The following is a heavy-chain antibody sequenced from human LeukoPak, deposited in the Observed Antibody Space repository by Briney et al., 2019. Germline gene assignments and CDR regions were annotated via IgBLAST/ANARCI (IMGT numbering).Heavy chain of an antibody. CDR3: ARKEVAAPYYFDY. Sequence: SETLSLTCTVSGGSISSSSYYWGWIRQPPGKGLEWIGSIYFTGSTYYNPSLKSRVTISVGTSKKQFSLKLSSVTAADTAVYYCARKEVAAPYYFDYWGQGTLVTVSS. D-gene: IGHD1-26*01. V-gene: IGHV4-39*07. CDR2: IYFTGST. J-gene: IGHJ4*02. CDR1: GGSISSSSYY.